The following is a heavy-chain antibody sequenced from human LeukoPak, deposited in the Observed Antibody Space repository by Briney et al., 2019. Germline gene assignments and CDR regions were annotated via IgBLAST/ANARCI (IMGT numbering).Heavy chain of an antibody. Sequence: SETLSLTCTVSGGSISSSGYYWGWIRQPPGKGLERIGSIYYSGSTYPNSSLKSRLTLSVDASKNHFSLNLSSVTAADTAVYYCARVRRIMITFGGVNFFDYWGQGTLVTVSS. CDR2: IYYSGST. CDR1: GGSISSSGYY. CDR3: ARVRRIMITFGGVNFFDY. V-gene: IGHV4-39*02. D-gene: IGHD3-16*01. J-gene: IGHJ4*02.